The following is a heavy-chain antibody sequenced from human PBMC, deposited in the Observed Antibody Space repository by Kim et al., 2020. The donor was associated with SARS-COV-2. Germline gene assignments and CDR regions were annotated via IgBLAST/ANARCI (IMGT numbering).Heavy chain of an antibody. CDR2: SNSDGSRR. Sequence: GGSLRLSCAASGFTLSSYWMHWVRQAPGKGLEWVSRSNSDGSRRSYADSVNGRFSISSDNAKNTLHQQMDRLSADATAVYYCARRTATAGGYWYFELWSR. CDR3: ARRTATAGGYWYFEL. D-gene: IGHD6-13*01. CDR1: GFTLSSYW. J-gene: IGHJ2*01. V-gene: IGHV3-74*01.